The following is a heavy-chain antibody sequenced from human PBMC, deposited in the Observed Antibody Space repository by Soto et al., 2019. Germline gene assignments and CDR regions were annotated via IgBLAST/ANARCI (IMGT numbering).Heavy chain of an antibody. CDR2: INHSGST. J-gene: IGHJ5*02. V-gene: IGHV4-34*01. Sequence: SETLSLTCAVYGGSFSGYYWSWIRQPPGKGLEWIGEINHSGSTNYNPSLKSRVTISVDTSKNQFSLKLSSVTAADTAVYYCARAPHHYDFWSGYFTSGRWFDPWGQGTLVTVS. CDR1: GGSFSGYY. CDR3: ARAPHHYDFWSGYFTSGRWFDP. D-gene: IGHD3-3*01.